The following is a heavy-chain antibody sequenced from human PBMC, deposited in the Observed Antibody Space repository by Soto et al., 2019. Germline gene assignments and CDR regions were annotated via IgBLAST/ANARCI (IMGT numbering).Heavy chain of an antibody. Sequence: SLRLSCAASGFTFSTYSMNWVRQAPGRGLERVSSISSSSNYIYYGDAVKGRCTISRDNAKNLVYLHMSSLRAEDTALYYCARDQGTVAPSYFDSWGRGILVTVS. CDR3: ARDQGTVAPSYFDS. CDR1: GFTFSTYS. V-gene: IGHV3-21*06. D-gene: IGHD1-26*01. J-gene: IGHJ4*02. CDR2: ISSSSNYI.